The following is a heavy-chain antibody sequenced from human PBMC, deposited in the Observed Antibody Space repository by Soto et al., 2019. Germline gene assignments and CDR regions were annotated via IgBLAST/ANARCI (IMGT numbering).Heavy chain of an antibody. V-gene: IGHV1-69*13. Sequence: SVKVSCKASGGTFSSYAISWVRQAPGQGLEWMGGIVPIFGTANYAQKFQGRVTITADESTSTAYMELSSLRSEDTAVYYCARAKTTVSYYYYYGMDVWGQGTTVTVSS. J-gene: IGHJ6*02. CDR1: GGTFSSYA. D-gene: IGHD4-17*01. CDR3: ARAKTTVSYYYYYGMDV. CDR2: IVPIFGTA.